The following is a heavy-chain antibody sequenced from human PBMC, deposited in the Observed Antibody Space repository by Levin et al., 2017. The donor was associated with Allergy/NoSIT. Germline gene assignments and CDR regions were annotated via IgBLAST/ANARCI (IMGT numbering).Heavy chain of an antibody. CDR2: IKSKSDGGTT. Sequence: GESLKISCAASGFTFSNAWMSWVRQAPGKGLEWVGRIKSKSDGGTTEDAAPVKGRLTISRDDSKNTLYLQMNSLKTADTAVYYCTTTIRWSPVDLDYWGQGTLVTVSS. CDR1: GFTFSNAW. J-gene: IGHJ4*02. CDR3: TTTIRWSPVDLDY. V-gene: IGHV3-15*01. D-gene: IGHD4-23*01.